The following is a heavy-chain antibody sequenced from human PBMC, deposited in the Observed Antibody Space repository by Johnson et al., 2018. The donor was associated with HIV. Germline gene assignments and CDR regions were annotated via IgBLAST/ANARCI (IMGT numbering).Heavy chain of an antibody. CDR1: GLTFDDYG. V-gene: IGHV3-20*04. D-gene: IGHD6-13*01. CDR3: ARAFGSGGYSSSWYLGLGSFDI. CDR2: ITWNGGST. J-gene: IGHJ3*02. Sequence: VQLVESGGCVVRPGGSLRLSCAASGLTFDDYGMSWVRQAPGKGLEWVSGITWNGGSTHYADSVKGRFTISRDNGKKSLYLQMNSLRDDDTALYFCARAFGSGGYSSSWYLGLGSFDIWGQGTMVTVSS.